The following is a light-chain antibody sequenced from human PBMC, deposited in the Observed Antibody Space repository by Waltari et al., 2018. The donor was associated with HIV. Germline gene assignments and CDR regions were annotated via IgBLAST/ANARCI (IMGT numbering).Light chain of an antibody. CDR2: EVT. CDR3: NSYATGSAWV. J-gene: IGLJ3*02. Sequence: QPALPQPASVSGSPGQSITISCTGTSSDVGSDNLVSWYQQHPGKDTKPMISEVTKRPSGVSNRFSGSKSGNTASLTISGLQAEDEADYYCNSYATGSAWVFGGGTKLTVL. CDR1: SSDVGSDNL. V-gene: IGLV2-23*02.